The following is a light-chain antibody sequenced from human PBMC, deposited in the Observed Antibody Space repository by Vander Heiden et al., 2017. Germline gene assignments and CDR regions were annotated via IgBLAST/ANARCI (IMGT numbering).Light chain of an antibody. CDR3: RRTLQPFT. Sequence: IAVTQLSLSLPVTPGEPASITCRPSQSFLHSNAYNYWVWLLQTPGQSPHLLYKLGTSRAAGVDGRFGSGGAGADITLIISEEDADVVRDYCWRRTLQPFTFGGGTKVEIK. V-gene: IGKV2-28*01. CDR1: QSFLHSNAYNY. CDR2: LGT. J-gene: IGKJ4*02.